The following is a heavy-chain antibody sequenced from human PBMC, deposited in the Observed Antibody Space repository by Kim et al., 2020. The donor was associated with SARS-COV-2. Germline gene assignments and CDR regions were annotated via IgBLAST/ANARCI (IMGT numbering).Heavy chain of an antibody. J-gene: IGHJ5*02. Sequence: SETLSLTCTVSGGSISSGGYYWSWIRQHPGKGLEWIGYIYYSGSTYYNPSLKSRVTISVDTSKNQFSLKLSSVTAADTAVYYCAREVRTYYYGSGSDNWFDPWGQGTLVTVSS. CDR2: IYYSGST. D-gene: IGHD3-10*01. CDR1: GGSISSGGYY. V-gene: IGHV4-31*03. CDR3: AREVRTYYYGSGSDNWFDP.